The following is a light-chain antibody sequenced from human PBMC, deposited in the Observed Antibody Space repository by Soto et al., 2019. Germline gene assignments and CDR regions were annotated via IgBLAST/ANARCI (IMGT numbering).Light chain of an antibody. CDR1: SSDVGGYDY. CDR2: EVN. CDR3: SSYSISTAYL. J-gene: IGLJ1*01. V-gene: IGLV2-14*01. Sequence: QSVPTQPASVSASPGQSITISCTGTSSDVGGYDYVSWYQLHPGKAPKLMVFEVNNRPSGVSYRFSGSKSGNTASLTISGLQAEDEADYFCSSYSISTAYLFGTGTKVTVL.